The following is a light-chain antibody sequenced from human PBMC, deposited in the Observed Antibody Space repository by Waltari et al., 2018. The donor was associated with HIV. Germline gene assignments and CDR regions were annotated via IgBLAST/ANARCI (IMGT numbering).Light chain of an antibody. CDR2: TNN. Sequence: QSVLTQPPSASGTPGQRVTISCSGSSSNIGTNPVHWYQHLPGTAPNLLIYTNNRRPSGVPDRFAGAKSGTSASLAISGLQSEDEADYYCATWDDSLNGWVFGGGTKLTAL. CDR3: ATWDDSLNGWV. CDR1: SSNIGTNP. J-gene: IGLJ3*02. V-gene: IGLV1-44*01.